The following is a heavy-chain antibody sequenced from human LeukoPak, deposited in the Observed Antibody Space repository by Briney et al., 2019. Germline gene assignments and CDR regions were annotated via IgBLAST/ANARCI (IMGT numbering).Heavy chain of an antibody. CDR2: IYHSGST. CDR3: ARPLYYYDSSGRNDAFDI. CDR1: GYSISSGYY. J-gene: IGHJ3*02. D-gene: IGHD3-22*01. V-gene: IGHV4-38-2*02. Sequence: SQTLSLTCTVSGYSISSGYYWGWIRQPPGKGLEWIGSIYHSGSTYYNPSLKSRVTISVDTSKNQFSLKLSSVTAADTAVYYCARPLYYYDSSGRNDAFDIWGQGTMVTVS.